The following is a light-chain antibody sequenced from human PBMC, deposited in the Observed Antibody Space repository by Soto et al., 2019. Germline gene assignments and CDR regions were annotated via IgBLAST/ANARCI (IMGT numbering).Light chain of an antibody. CDR2: EVN. J-gene: IGLJ1*01. V-gene: IGLV2-14*01. CDR1: SSDVGGYIY. Sequence: QSALTQPASVSGSPGQSITISCTGTSSDVGGYIYVSWYQHHPGKAPELMIYEVNNRPSGVSNRFAGSKSGNTASLTISGLQAEDEADYYCSSYTSGSTPLVFGTGTKVTVL. CDR3: SSYTSGSTPLV.